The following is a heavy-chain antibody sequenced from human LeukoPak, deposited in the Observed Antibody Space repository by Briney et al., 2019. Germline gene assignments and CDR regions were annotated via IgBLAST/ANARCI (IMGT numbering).Heavy chain of an antibody. CDR1: GFTFSDYY. Sequence: GGSLRLSCAASGFTFSDYYVDWVRQAPGKGLEWIGRSKNRAQNYITQYAAFVQGRFTISRDDSKNSLYLQINTLKTEDTVVYYCARDDGGQGDYWGQGTLVTVSS. J-gene: IGHJ4*02. CDR2: SKNRAQNYIT. D-gene: IGHD2-15*01. CDR3: ARDDGGQGDY. V-gene: IGHV3-72*01.